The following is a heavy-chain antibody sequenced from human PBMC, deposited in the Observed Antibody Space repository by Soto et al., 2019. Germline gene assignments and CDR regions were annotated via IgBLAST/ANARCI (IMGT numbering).Heavy chain of an antibody. J-gene: IGHJ3*02. D-gene: IGHD3-3*01. Sequence: GGSLRLSCSASGFSFSDSYMAWLRQAPGKGLEWLSFISSSETTIFYAESVKGRFTISRDNAKNSLFLQMNSLRVEDTAVYFCARITIFAGVSTSHDAFDMWGLGTVVTVSS. CDR1: GFSFSDSY. CDR3: ARITIFAGVSTSHDAFDM. CDR2: ISSSETTI. V-gene: IGHV3-11*01.